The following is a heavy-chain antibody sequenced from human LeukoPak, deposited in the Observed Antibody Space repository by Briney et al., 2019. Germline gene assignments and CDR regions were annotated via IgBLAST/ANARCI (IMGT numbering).Heavy chain of an antibody. D-gene: IGHD3-22*01. V-gene: IGHV3-30-3*01. CDR3: ARANNYDSSGYSFDY. CDR1: GFTFSSYA. J-gene: IGHJ4*02. Sequence: PGGSLRLSCAASGFTFSSYAMHWVRQAPGKGLEWVAVISYDGSNKYYADSVKGRFTVSRDNSKNTLYLQMNSLRAEDTAVYYCARANNYDSSGYSFDYWGQGTLVTVSS. CDR2: ISYDGSNK.